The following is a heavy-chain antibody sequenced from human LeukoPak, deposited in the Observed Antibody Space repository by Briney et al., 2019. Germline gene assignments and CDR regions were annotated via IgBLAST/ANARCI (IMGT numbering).Heavy chain of an antibody. D-gene: IGHD2-2*01. V-gene: IGHV4-59*01. CDR1: GGSISSYY. Sequence: SETLSLTCTVSGGSISSYYWSWIRQPPGKGLEWIGYIYYSGGTNYNPSLKSRVTISVDTSKNQFSLKLSSVTAADTAVYYCARYCSSTSQYYFDYWGQGTLVTVSS. J-gene: IGHJ4*02. CDR3: ARYCSSTSQYYFDY. CDR2: IYYSGGT.